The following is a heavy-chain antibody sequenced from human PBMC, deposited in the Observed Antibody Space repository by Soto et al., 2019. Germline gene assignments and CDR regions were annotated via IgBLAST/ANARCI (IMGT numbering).Heavy chain of an antibody. Sequence: GASVKVSCKASGYTFTSQGISWVRQAPGQGLEWMGIISPCGGNTSYAQKFQGRVTMTRDTSTSTVYMELSSLRSEDTAVYYCARGKGDRYAFDIWGQGTMVTVSS. D-gene: IGHD3-16*01. CDR2: ISPCGGNT. CDR1: GYTFTSQG. V-gene: IGHV1-46*03. CDR3: ARGKGDRYAFDI. J-gene: IGHJ3*02.